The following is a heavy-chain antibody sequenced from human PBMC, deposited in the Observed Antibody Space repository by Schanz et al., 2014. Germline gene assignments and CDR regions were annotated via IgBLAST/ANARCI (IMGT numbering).Heavy chain of an antibody. D-gene: IGHD3-3*01. CDR3: ASDFWSGYPPYYYGLEV. V-gene: IGHV1-2*02. J-gene: IGHJ6*02. CDR1: GYTFTSSG. CDR2: ISPNGAT. Sequence: QVQLVQSGAEVRKPGSSVKVSCTASGYTFTSSGFSWVRQAPGQGLEWMGWISPNGATRYAQNFQDKVTMTRATSSSQAYMDLSGLPSDDTAVYYGASDFWSGYPPYYYGLEVWGQGTRSPSP.